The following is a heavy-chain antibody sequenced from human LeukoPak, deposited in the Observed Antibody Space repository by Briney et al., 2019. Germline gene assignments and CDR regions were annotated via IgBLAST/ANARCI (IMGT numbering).Heavy chain of an antibody. CDR3: ARAHSSSWYMDY. CDR1: GGSISSSSYY. V-gene: IGHV4-39*07. Sequence: PSETLSLTCTVSGGSISSSSYYWGWIRQPPGKGLEWTGSIYYSGSTYYNPSLKSRVTISVGTSKNQFSLKPSSVTAADTAVYYCARAHSSSWYMDYWGQGTLVTVSS. CDR2: IYYSGST. J-gene: IGHJ4*02. D-gene: IGHD6-13*01.